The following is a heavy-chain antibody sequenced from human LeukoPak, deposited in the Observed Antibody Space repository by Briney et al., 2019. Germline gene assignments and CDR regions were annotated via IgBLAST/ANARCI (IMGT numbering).Heavy chain of an antibody. J-gene: IGHJ3*02. D-gene: IGHD3-22*01. CDR3: ARGGFHHGFDI. V-gene: IGHV3-74*01. Sequence: PGGSLRLSCAASGFTFNRYWIPWVRHAPGKGLEWVSRINSDGSESIYAASVKGRITISRDNAKNTLSLQINSLRVDDTGVYYCARGGFHHGFDIWGQGTMVTVSS. CDR2: INSDGSES. CDR1: GFTFNRYW.